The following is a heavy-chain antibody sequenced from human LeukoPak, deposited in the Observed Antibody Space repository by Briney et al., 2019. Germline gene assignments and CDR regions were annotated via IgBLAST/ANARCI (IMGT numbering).Heavy chain of an antibody. D-gene: IGHD3-16*02. CDR2: ISSSSSTI. Sequence: GGSLRLSCAASGFTFSSYSMNWVRQAPGKGLEWVSYISSSSSTIYYADSVKGRFTISRDNAKNSLYLQMNSLRAEDTAVYYCARDRYDYVWGSHRPHNWFDPWGQGTLVTVSS. V-gene: IGHV3-48*01. CDR1: GFTFSSYS. J-gene: IGHJ5*02. CDR3: ARDRYDYVWGSHRPHNWFDP.